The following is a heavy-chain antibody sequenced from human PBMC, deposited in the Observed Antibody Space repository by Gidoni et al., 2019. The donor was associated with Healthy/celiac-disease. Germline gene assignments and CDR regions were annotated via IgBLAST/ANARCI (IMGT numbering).Heavy chain of an antibody. CDR1: GFTFSYFG. Sequence: QVQLVESGGGVVQPGRSLRLSCAASGFTFSYFGLHWVRQAPGKGREWGALISDDGSNKYYADSVKGRFTISRDKSKNRVYLQRNSLRGEDTAVYYCANSGYSGYDDYHYYGMDVWGQGTTVTVSS. V-gene: IGHV3-30*18. CDR2: ISDDGSNK. D-gene: IGHD5-12*01. CDR3: ANSGYSGYDDYHYYGMDV. J-gene: IGHJ6*02.